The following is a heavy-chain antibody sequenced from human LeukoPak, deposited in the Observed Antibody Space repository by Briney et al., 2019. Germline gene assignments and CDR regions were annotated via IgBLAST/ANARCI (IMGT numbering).Heavy chain of an antibody. CDR1: GFTFCSYV. CDR2: ISYDGSNK. D-gene: IGHD2-21*01. J-gene: IGHJ5*02. Sequence: GGSLRLSCAASGFTFCSYVVNWVRQAPGKGLEWVAFISYDGSNKYYAASVKGRFTISRDNSKNTLYLQMNSLRIEDTAVYYCVRDDWGFDPWGQGTLVTVSS. CDR3: VRDDWGFDP. V-gene: IGHV3-30-3*01.